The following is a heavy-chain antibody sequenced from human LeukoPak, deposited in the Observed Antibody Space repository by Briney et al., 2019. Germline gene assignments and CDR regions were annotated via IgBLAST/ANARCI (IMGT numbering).Heavy chain of an antibody. CDR3: ARLTWFGEFDAFDI. CDR1: GYTFTSYD. J-gene: IGHJ3*02. Sequence: ASVKVSCKASGYTFTSYDINWVRQATGQGLEWMGWMNPNSGNTGYAQKFQGRVTMTRNTSISTAYMELSSLRSEDTAVYYCARLTWFGEFDAFDIWGQGTMVTVSS. D-gene: IGHD3-10*01. V-gene: IGHV1-8*01. CDR2: MNPNSGNT.